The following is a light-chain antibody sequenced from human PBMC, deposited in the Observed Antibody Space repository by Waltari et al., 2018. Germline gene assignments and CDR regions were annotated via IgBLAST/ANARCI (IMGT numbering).Light chain of an antibody. Sequence: DIQMTQSPSSLSASVGDRVTITCRASQSINSYLNWYQQKPGKAPKLLIYAASNLQSEVPSRFSGSGSGTDFTLTISSLQAEDVAVYYCQQYYSTLMYTFGQGTKLEIK. CDR3: QQYYSTLMYT. V-gene: IGKV1-39*01. CDR2: AAS. J-gene: IGKJ2*01. CDR1: QSINSY.